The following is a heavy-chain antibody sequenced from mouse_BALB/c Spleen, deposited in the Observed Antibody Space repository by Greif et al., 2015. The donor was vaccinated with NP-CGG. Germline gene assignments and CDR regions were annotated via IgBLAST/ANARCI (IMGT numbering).Heavy chain of an antibody. CDR1: GYTFTDYE. CDR2: IHPGSGGT. CDR3: TRGRRGFLTSFAY. D-gene: IGHD2-12*01. V-gene: IGHV1-15*01. J-gene: IGHJ3*01. Sequence: LVESGAELVRPGASVKLSCKALGYTFTDYEMHWVKQTPVHGLEWIGAIHPGSGGTAYNQKFKGKATLTADKSSSTAYMELSSLTSEDSAVYYGTRGRRGFLTSFAYWGQGTLVTVSA.